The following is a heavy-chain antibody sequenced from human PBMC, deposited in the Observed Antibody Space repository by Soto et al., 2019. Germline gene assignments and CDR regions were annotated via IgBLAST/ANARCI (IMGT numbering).Heavy chain of an antibody. CDR2: NSPYDDDT. D-gene: IGHD3-22*01. J-gene: IGHJ6*02. CDR1: GYTFSSYG. Sequence: QAQLVQSGPEVKKPGASVKVSCKASGYTFSSYGISWVRQAPGQGLEWLGWNSPYDDDTKYAQNLQGRVRMTTDTSTGTVYRDLRSLRSDDTAIYYCARGGYYDSSGSRNYHYYGMDVWGQGTTVTVSS. CDR3: ARGGYYDSSGSRNYHYYGMDV. V-gene: IGHV1-18*01.